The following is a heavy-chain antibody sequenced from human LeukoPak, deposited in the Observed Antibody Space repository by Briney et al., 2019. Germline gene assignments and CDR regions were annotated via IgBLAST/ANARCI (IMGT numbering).Heavy chain of an antibody. J-gene: IGHJ3*01. CDR1: GFSVSDYY. Sequence: GGSLRLSCATSGFSVSDYYMDWIRQAPGKGLEWVGRSRNKANSYTTDFAATVKGRFTISRAKSTKSLYMQLHRMQTEDSAVYYCVRVQPGGAFAPWGLGTMVTVSS. V-gene: IGHV3-72*01. CDR3: VRVQPGGAFAP. D-gene: IGHD3-16*01. CDR2: SRNKANSYTT.